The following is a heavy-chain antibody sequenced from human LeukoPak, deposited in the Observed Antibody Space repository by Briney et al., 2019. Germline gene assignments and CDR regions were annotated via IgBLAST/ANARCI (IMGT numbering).Heavy chain of an antibody. CDR3: ARGTSIPASSTGTPFDY. CDR1: GGSFSGYS. CDR2: INHSGST. D-gene: IGHD6-13*01. J-gene: IGHJ4*02. V-gene: IGHV4-34*01. Sequence: PSETLSLTCAVYGGSFSGYSWSWIRQPPGQGLEWIGEINHSGSTNYNPSLKSRVTISVDTSKNQFSLKLTSVTAADTAVYYCARGTSIPASSTGTPFDYWGQGTLVTVSS.